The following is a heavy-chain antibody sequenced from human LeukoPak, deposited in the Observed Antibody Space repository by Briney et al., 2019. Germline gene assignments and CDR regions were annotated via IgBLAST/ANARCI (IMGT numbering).Heavy chain of an antibody. CDR3: AARDYDSSGYQDY. J-gene: IGHJ4*02. CDR1: GFTFSSYW. Sequence: PGGSLRLSCAASGFTFSSYWVHWVRQAPGKGLVWVSHINSDGSSTSYADSVKGRFTISRDNAKNTLYLQMNSLRAEDTAVYYCAARDYDSSGYQDYWGQGTLVTVSS. V-gene: IGHV3-74*01. D-gene: IGHD3-22*01. CDR2: INSDGSST.